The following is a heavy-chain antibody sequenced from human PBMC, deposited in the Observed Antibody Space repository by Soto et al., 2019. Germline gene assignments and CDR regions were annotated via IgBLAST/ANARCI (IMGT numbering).Heavy chain of an antibody. CDR1: GDTFTTYD. D-gene: IGHD3-10*01. V-gene: IGHV1-8*01. CDR2: INPNSGNI. CDR3: AIGRASGSYYLLDY. J-gene: IGHJ4*02. Sequence: ASVKVSCKASGDTFTTYDINWVRQATGHGLEWMGWINPNSGNIGYAQRFQGRVTMTRDTAIRTAYMEVSSLRSDDTAVYYCAIGRASGSYYLLDYWGQGTLVTVSS.